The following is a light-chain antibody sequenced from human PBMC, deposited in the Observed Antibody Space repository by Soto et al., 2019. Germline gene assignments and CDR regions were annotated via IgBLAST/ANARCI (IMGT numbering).Light chain of an antibody. CDR2: DAS. CDR3: QQRSNWHLG. CDR1: QSVSSY. V-gene: IGKV3-11*01. J-gene: IGKJ5*01. Sequence: EIVLTQSPATLSLSPGERATRACRASQSVSSYIAWYQQKPGQAPRLLIYDASNRATGIPARFSGSGSGTDFTLTISSLEPEDFAVYYCQQRSNWHLGFGQGTRLEIK.